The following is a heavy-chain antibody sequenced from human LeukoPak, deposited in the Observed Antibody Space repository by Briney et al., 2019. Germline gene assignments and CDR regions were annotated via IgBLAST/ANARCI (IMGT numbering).Heavy chain of an antibody. CDR1: GFTFSSYA. D-gene: IGHD5-24*01. J-gene: IGHJ3*02. V-gene: IGHV3-23*01. CDR3: AKGRDGYDAFDI. CDR2: ISGNGGST. Sequence: PGGSLRLSCAASGFTFSSYAMSWVRQAPGKGLEWVSAISGNGGSTYYADSVKGRFTISRDNSKNTLYLQMNSLRAEDTAVYYCAKGRDGYDAFDIWGQGTMVTVSS.